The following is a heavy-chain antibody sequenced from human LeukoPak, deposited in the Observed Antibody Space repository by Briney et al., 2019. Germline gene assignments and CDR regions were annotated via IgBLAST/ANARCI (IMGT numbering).Heavy chain of an antibody. Sequence: PGGSLRLSCATSGFTFSTYAMSWVRQAPGKGLEWVSTIGGSNTFYADSVKGRFTISRDNSKNTLCLQMNSLRAEDTAVYYCAKRAAYSFDSWGQGTLVTVSS. CDR2: IGGSNT. D-gene: IGHD2-15*01. CDR1: GFTFSTYA. V-gene: IGHV3-23*01. CDR3: AKRAAYSFDS. J-gene: IGHJ4*02.